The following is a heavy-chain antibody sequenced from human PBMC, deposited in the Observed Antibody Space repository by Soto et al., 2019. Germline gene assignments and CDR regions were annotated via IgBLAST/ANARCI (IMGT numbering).Heavy chain of an antibody. CDR2: ISWNSGNI. D-gene: IGHD5-18*01. Sequence: EVQLEESGGALVQPGRSLRLSCAASGFTFDDYAMPWVRQVLGKGLEWVSSISWNSGNIGYADSVKGRFTTSRDKAKTSLYLQMNRLRPEDKALYDCVRSKGGYSYGNPFDYWGQGTLVTVSS. J-gene: IGHJ4*02. V-gene: IGHV3-9*01. CDR1: GFTFDDYA. CDR3: VRSKGGYSYGNPFDY.